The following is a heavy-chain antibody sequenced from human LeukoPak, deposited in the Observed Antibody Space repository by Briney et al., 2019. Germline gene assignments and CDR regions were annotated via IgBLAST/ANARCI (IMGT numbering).Heavy chain of an antibody. V-gene: IGHV1-2*04. CDR2: INPNSGGT. CDR3: AREIPYPDCTSSGCYGPWDY. D-gene: IGHD2-2*01. Sequence: ASVKVSCKASGYTFTGYYMHWVRQAPGQGLEWMGWINPNSGGTNYAQKFQGWVTMTRDTSISTAYMELSRLRSDDTAVYYCAREIPYPDCTSSGCYGPWDYWGQGTLVTVSS. CDR1: GYTFTGYY. J-gene: IGHJ4*02.